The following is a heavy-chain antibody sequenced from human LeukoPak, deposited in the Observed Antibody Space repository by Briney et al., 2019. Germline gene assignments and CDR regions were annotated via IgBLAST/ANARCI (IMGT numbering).Heavy chain of an antibody. J-gene: IGHJ5*02. Sequence: PSETLSLTCAVYGGSFSGCYWSWIRQPPGKGLEWIGEINHSGSTNYNPSLKSRVTISVDTSKNQFSLKLSSVTAADTAVYYCARVRTDYYDSSGYPPVLFDPWGQGTLVTVSS. CDR3: ARVRTDYYDSSGYPPVLFDP. CDR2: INHSGST. V-gene: IGHV4-34*01. CDR1: GGSFSGCY. D-gene: IGHD3-22*01.